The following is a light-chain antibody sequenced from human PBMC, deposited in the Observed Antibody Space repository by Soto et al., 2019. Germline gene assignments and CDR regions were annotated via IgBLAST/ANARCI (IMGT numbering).Light chain of an antibody. CDR3: QHYGRSPIT. J-gene: IGKJ5*01. Sequence: IFLTQSTCALSLSPGERATLSCRASQSVSNNYLAWYQQKPGQAPRLLIYGASNRATGIPDRFSATVSATDFTLTISRLEPEDFAPYYCQHYGRSPITFGQGTRLEIK. V-gene: IGKV3-20*01. CDR2: GAS. CDR1: QSVSNNY.